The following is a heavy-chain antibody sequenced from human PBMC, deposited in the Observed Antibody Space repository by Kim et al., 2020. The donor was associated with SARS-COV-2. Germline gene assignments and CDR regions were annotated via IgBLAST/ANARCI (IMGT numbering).Heavy chain of an antibody. CDR1: GFTFSSYE. V-gene: IGHV3-48*03. CDR2: ISSSGSTI. J-gene: IGHJ3*02. Sequence: GGSLRLSCAASGFTFSSYEMNWVRQSPGKGLEWVSYISSSGSTIYYADSVKGRFTISRDNAKNSLYLQMNSLRAEDTAVYYCARDCVGGGDCYNDAFDIWGQGTMVTVSS. CDR3: ARDCVGGGDCYNDAFDI. D-gene: IGHD2-21*02.